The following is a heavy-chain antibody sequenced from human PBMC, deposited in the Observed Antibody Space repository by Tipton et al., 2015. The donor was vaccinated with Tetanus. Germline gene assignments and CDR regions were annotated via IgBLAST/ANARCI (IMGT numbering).Heavy chain of an antibody. CDR1: GFTFSSYW. CDR2: IKQDGSEK. D-gene: IGHD2-2*01. Sequence: SLRLSCAASGFTFSSYWMSWVRQAPGKGLEWVANIKQDGSEKYYVDSVKGRFTISRDNAKNSLYLQMNSLRAEDTAVYYCARGDIVVVPAAVATFDYWGQGTLVTVSS. V-gene: IGHV3-7*04. CDR3: ARGDIVVVPAAVATFDY. J-gene: IGHJ4*02.